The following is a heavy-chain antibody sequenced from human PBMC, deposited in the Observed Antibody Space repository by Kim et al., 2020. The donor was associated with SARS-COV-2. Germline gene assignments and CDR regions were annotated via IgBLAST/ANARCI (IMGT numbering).Heavy chain of an antibody. V-gene: IGHV7-4-1*02. CDR2: P. J-gene: IGHJ5*02. D-gene: IGHD3-16*01. CDR3: ARESRGLGGFDP. Sequence: PTYAQGLTGRLVFSLDTSVRTSYLQMSSLRAEDTAVYYCARESRGLGGFDPWGQGTLVTVSS.